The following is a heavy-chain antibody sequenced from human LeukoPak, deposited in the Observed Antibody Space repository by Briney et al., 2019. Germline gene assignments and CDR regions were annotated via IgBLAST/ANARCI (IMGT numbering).Heavy chain of an antibody. Sequence: SETLSLTCTVSGGSISSYYWSWIRQPAGKGLEWIGRIYTSGSTNYNPSLKSRVTMSVDISKNQFSLRLSSVTAADTAVYYCARDWELRGGYFDYWVQGILVTVSS. V-gene: IGHV4-4*07. J-gene: IGHJ4*02. D-gene: IGHD3-10*01. CDR3: ARDWELRGGYFDY. CDR1: GGSISSYY. CDR2: IYTSGST.